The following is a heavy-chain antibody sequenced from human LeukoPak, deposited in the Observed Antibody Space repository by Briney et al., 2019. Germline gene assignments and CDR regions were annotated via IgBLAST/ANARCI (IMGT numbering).Heavy chain of an antibody. CDR2: INHSGST. V-gene: IGHV4-34*01. D-gene: IGHD3-10*01. Sequence: SETLSLTCAVYGGSFSGYYWSWIRQPPGKGLEWIGEINHSGSTNYNPSLKSRVTISVDTSKNQFSLKLSSVTAADTAVYYCASAGTTMVRGVPDYWGQGTLVTVSS. J-gene: IGHJ4*02. CDR1: GGSFSGYY. CDR3: ASAGTTMVRGVPDY.